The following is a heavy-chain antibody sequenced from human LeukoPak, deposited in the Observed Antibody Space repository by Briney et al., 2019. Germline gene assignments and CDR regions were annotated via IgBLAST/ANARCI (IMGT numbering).Heavy chain of an antibody. CDR3: ASLGNKYCSSTSCYTGSFDY. CDR2: ISSSSSYI. Sequence: PGGSLRLSCVASGFTFSSYSMNWVRQAPGKGLEWVSSISSSSSYIYYADSVKGRFTISRDNAKNSLHLQMNSLRAEDTAVYYCASLGNKYCSSTSCYTGSFDYWGQGTLVTVSS. D-gene: IGHD2-2*02. V-gene: IGHV3-21*01. J-gene: IGHJ4*02. CDR1: GFTFSSYS.